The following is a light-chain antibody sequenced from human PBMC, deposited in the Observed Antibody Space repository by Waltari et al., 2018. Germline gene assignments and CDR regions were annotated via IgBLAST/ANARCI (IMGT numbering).Light chain of an antibody. V-gene: IGKV1-9*01. Sequence: DIQLTQSPSFLSASVGDRVTITCRASQGIDTYLAWYQQRPGKAPNLLIYAASTLQSGIPSRCSGSGSGTEFTLTISSLQPEDFATYYCLQHSSYPLTFGGGTKVEIK. J-gene: IGKJ4*01. CDR1: QGIDTY. CDR2: AAS. CDR3: LQHSSYPLT.